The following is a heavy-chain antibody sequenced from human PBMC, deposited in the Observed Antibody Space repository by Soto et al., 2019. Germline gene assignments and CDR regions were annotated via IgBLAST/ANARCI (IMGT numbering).Heavy chain of an antibody. J-gene: IGHJ5*02. CDR3: ARGWNPFLPVWTLVPAANYGPVDP. V-gene: IGHV1-8*01. CDR1: GYTFTSYD. D-gene: IGHD2-2*01. Sequence: QVQLVQSGAEVKKPGASVKVSCKASGYTFTSYDINWVRQATGQGLEWMGWMNPNSGNTGYAQKFQGRVTMTRNTSISTAYMELSSLRSEDTAVYYCARGWNPFLPVWTLVPAANYGPVDPWGQGTLVTVSS. CDR2: MNPNSGNT.